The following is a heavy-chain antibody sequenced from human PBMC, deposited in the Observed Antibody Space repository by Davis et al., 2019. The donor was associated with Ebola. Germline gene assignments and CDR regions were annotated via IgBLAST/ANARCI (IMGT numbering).Heavy chain of an antibody. V-gene: IGHV3-23*01. J-gene: IGHJ3*02. CDR3: ARGGYSSSWPVAFDI. D-gene: IGHD6-13*01. Sequence: ESLKISCAASGFTFSSYAMSWVRQAPGKGLEWVSAISGSGGSTYYADSVKGRFTISRDNSKNTLYLQMNSLRAEDTAVYYCARGGYSSSWPVAFDIWGQGTMVTVSS. CDR2: ISGSGGST. CDR1: GFTFSSYA.